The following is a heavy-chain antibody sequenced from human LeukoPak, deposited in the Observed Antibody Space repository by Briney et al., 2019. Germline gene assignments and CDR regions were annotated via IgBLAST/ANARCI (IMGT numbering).Heavy chain of an antibody. CDR2: IYHSGST. CDR3: ARRNYYYDMDV. J-gene: IGHJ6*03. CDR1: GYSISSGYY. V-gene: IGHV4-38-2*01. Sequence: SETLSLTCAVSGYSISSGYYWGWIRQPPGKGLEWIGSIYHSGSTYYNPSLKSRVTISVDTSKNQFSLKVSSVTAADTAVYYCARRNYYYDMDVWGKGTTVTVSS.